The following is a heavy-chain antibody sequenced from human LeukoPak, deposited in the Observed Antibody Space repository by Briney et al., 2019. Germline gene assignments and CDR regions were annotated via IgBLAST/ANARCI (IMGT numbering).Heavy chain of an antibody. CDR2: IYPGDSDT. D-gene: IGHD3-16*02. Sequence: SGESLKVSCKGSGYSFSSYWIGWVRQMPGKGLELMGIIYPGDSDTRYSPSFQGQVTISADKSISTAYLQWSSLKASDTAMYYCARGPTLYDYVWGSYRQNTYFDYGGQGTLVTVSS. V-gene: IGHV5-51*01. CDR1: GYSFSSYW. CDR3: ARGPTLYDYVWGSYRQNTYFDY. J-gene: IGHJ4*02.